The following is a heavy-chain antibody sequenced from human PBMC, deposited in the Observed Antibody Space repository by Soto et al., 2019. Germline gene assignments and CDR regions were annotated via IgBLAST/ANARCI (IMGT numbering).Heavy chain of an antibody. CDR3: AREDGDYVLSPLFDP. CDR2: ISYDGSNK. CDR1: GFTFSSYA. J-gene: IGHJ5*02. Sequence: QVQLVESGGGVVQPGRSLRLSCAASGFTFSSYAMHWVRQAPGKGLAWVAVISYDGSNKYYADSVKGRFTISRDNSKNTLYLQMTSLRAEDTAVYYCAREDGDYVLSPLFDPWGQGTLVTVSS. D-gene: IGHD4-17*01. V-gene: IGHV3-30-3*01.